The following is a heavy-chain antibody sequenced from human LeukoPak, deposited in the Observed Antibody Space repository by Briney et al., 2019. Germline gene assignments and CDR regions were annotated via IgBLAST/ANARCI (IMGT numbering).Heavy chain of an antibody. J-gene: IGHJ6*03. CDR2: IIPIFGTA. V-gene: IGHV1-69*13. CDR3: ARDYAPDYYYYMDV. Sequence: GASVKVSCKASGGTFISYAISWVRQAPGQGIEWMGGIIPIFGTANYAQKFQGRVTITADESTSTAYMELSSLRSEDTAVYYCARDYAPDYYYYMDVWGKGTTVTVSS. CDR1: GGTFISYA. D-gene: IGHD3-16*01.